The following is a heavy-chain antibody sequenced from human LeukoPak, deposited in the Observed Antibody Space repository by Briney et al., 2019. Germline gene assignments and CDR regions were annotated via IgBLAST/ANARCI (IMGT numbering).Heavy chain of an antibody. J-gene: IGHJ4*02. CDR1: GYTFTGYY. V-gene: IGHV1-2*04. D-gene: IGHD6-19*01. CDR2: INPNSGGT. CDR3: ARDRWAVAGNFDY. Sequence: ASVKVSCKASGYTFTGYYMHWVRQAPGQGLEWMGWINPNSGGTNYAQKFQGWVTMTRDTSISTAYMELSRLRSDDTAVYYCARDRWAVAGNFDYWGQGTLDTVSS.